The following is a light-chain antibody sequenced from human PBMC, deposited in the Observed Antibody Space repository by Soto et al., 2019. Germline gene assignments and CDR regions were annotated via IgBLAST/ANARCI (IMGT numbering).Light chain of an antibody. CDR1: QSVSSN. J-gene: IGKJ4*01. Sequence: EIVMTQSPATLSVSPGERATLSFRASQSVSSNLAWYQQKPGQAPRLLIYGASTRATGIPARFSGSGFGTEFTLNIDTLQSEDFAVYYCQQYDILPLTFGGGTKVDIK. V-gene: IGKV3D-15*01. CDR3: QQYDILPLT. CDR2: GAS.